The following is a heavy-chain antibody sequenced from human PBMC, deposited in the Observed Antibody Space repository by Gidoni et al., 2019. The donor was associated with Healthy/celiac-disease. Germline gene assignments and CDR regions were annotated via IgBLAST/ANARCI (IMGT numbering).Heavy chain of an antibody. CDR1: GFTFSSYS. J-gene: IGHJ4*02. Sequence: EVQLVESGGGLVKPGGSLRLSCAASGFTFSSYSMNWVRQAPGKGLEWVSSISSSSSYIYYADSVKGRFTISRDNAKNSLYLQMNSLRAEDTAVYYCARCYDSSGYPFDYWGQGTLVTVSS. CDR2: ISSSSSYI. D-gene: IGHD3-22*01. CDR3: ARCYDSSGYPFDY. V-gene: IGHV3-21*01.